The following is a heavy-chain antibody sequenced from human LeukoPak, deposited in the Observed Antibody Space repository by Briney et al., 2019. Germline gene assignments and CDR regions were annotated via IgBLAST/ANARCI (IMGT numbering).Heavy chain of an antibody. CDR1: GGSFSGYY. V-gene: IGHV4-34*01. D-gene: IGHD3-3*01. CDR3: ARGGFLEWLAQFDY. J-gene: IGHJ4*02. Sequence: SETLSLTCAVYGGSFSGYYWSWIRQPPGKGLEWIGEINHSGSTNYNPSLKSRVTISVDTSKNQFSLKLSSVTAADTAVYYCARGGFLEWLAQFDYWGQETLVTVS. CDR2: INHSGST.